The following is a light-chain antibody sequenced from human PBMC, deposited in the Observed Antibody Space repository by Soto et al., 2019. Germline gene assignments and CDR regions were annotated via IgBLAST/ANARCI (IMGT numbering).Light chain of an antibody. V-gene: IGKV1-39*01. CDR1: QTISTY. CDR3: QQSYSTPPVT. J-gene: IGKJ4*01. Sequence: DIQMTQSPSSLSASVGYRVTITCRSSQTISTYLNWYQQKPGKAPKLLIYAASSLQSGVPSRFSGSGSGEDFTLTISSLQPEDFATYYCQQSYSTPPVTFGGGTKADIK. CDR2: AAS.